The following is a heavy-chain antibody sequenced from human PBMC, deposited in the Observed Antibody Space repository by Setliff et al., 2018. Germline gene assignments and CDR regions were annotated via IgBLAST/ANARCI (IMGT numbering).Heavy chain of an antibody. CDR1: GYSISSGYY. CDR3: ARGRYYGSGSHLFDP. D-gene: IGHD3-10*01. J-gene: IGHJ5*02. Sequence: PSETLSLTCAVSGYSISSGYYWGWVRQPPGKGLEWIGSIYHGGTTYYNPSLKSRVTISVDTSENQIFLKLSSVTAADTAVYYCARGRYYGSGSHLFDPWGQGTLVTVS. CDR2: IYHGGTT. V-gene: IGHV4-38-2*01.